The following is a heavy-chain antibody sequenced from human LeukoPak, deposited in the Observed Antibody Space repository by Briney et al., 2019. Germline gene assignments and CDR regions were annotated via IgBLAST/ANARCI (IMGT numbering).Heavy chain of an antibody. CDR3: ARDEVYCSGGSCYRSDY. CDR2: IYYSGST. CDR1: GGSLSNYY. D-gene: IGHD2-15*01. J-gene: IGHJ4*02. V-gene: IGHV4-59*01. Sequence: SETLSLTCTVSGGSLSNYYWSWIRQPPGKGLEWIGHIYYSGSTNYNPSLKSRVTISLDTSKNQFSLKLNSVTTADTAVYYCARDEVYCSGGSCYRSDYWGQGTLVTVSS.